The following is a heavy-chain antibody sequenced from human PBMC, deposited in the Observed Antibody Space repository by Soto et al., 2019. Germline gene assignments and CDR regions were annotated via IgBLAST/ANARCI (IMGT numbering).Heavy chain of an antibody. D-gene: IGHD3-9*01. CDR3: ARGRRIGYYDILTGFSPYYFDY. J-gene: IGHJ4*02. V-gene: IGHV1-3*01. Sequence: GASVKVSCKASGYTFTSYAMHWVRQAPGQRLEWMGWINAGNGNTKYSQKFQGRVTITRDTSASTAYMELSSLRSEDTAVYYCARGRRIGYYDILTGFSPYYFDYWGQGTLVTVSS. CDR2: INAGNGNT. CDR1: GYTFTSYA.